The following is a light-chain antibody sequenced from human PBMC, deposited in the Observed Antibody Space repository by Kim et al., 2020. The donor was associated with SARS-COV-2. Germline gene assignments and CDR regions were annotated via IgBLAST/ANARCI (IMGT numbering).Light chain of an antibody. CDR2: YND. CDR3: QVWDSSSDQVV. J-gene: IGLJ3*02. Sequence: APGKTDGITCGGKSIGGKSVHWYQQKPGQAPVLVIYYNDSRPSGIPERFSASNSGNTAALTTSRVEAGDEADYYCQVWDSSSDQVVFGGGTQLTVL. V-gene: IGLV3-21*04. CDR1: SIGGKS.